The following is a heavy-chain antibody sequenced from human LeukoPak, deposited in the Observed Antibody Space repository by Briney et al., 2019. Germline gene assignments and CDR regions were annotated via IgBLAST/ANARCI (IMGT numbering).Heavy chain of an antibody. CDR2: ISWVSGSI. V-gene: IGHV3-9*01. CDR1: VVTCNDFD. Sequence: ALRLSCGESVVTCNDFDLRWVRHTQGKRLEWVSGISWVSGSIDYADSVKGRFTISRDNAKRTLYLQKYSVRGADTAVYYSRFVFSQTYYMDVWGKGTTVTVSS. CDR3: RFVFSQTYYMDV. D-gene: IGHD2-2*01. J-gene: IGHJ6*03.